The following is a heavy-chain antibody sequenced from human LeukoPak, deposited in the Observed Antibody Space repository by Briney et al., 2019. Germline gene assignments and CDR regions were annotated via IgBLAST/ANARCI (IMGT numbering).Heavy chain of an antibody. CDR2: ISYDGSNK. CDR1: GFTFSSYA. V-gene: IGHV3-30*04. D-gene: IGHD5-18*01. CDR3: ARAKSGYSYVIDY. J-gene: IGHJ4*02. Sequence: GGSLRLSCAASGFTFSSYAMHWVRQAPGKGLEWVAVISYDGSNKYYADSVKGQFTISRDNAKNSLYLQMNSLRAEDTAVYYCARAKSGYSYVIDYWGQGTLFTVSS.